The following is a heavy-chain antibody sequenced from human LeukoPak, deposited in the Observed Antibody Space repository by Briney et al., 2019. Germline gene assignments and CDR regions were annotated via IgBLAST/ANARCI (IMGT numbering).Heavy chain of an antibody. V-gene: IGHV4-34*01. Sequence: SGGSLRLSCAASGFSVSRYWMSWIRQPPGKGLEWIGEINHSGSTNYNPSLKGRVTISVDTSKNQFSLKLSSVTAADTAVYYCARGLSIITMIVVVHRRGFDYWGQGTLVTVSS. CDR3: ARGLSIITMIVVVHRRGFDY. J-gene: IGHJ4*02. CDR2: INHSGST. CDR1: GFSVSRYW. D-gene: IGHD3-22*01.